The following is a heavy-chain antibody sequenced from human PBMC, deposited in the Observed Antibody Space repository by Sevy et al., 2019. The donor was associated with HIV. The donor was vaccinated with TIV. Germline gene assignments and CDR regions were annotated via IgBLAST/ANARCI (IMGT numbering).Heavy chain of an antibody. CDR3: ATHAGIAAAGRVFDY. Sequence: GGSLRLSCAASGFTFSDHYMEWVRQAPGKGLEWVGRTRNKADSYTTEYAASVRGRFTISRDDSKNSLYLQMNSLKTEDTAMYYCATHAGIAAAGRVFDYWGQGTLVTVSS. J-gene: IGHJ4*02. V-gene: IGHV3-72*01. CDR2: TRNKADSYTT. D-gene: IGHD6-13*01. CDR1: GFTFSDHY.